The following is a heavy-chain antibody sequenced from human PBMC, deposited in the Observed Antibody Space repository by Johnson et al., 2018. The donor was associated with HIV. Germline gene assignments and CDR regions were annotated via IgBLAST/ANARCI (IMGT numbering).Heavy chain of an antibody. Sequence: VQLVESGGGVVQPGGSLRLSCAASGFTFSSYAMSWVRQAPGKGLEWVSAISGSGGSTYYADSVKGRFPISRDNSKNTLYLQRNSLRAEDTAVYYCARDRVITFGGVIGRGAFDIWGQGTMVTVSS. CDR1: GFTFSSYA. CDR3: ARDRVITFGGVIGRGAFDI. CDR2: ISGSGGST. V-gene: IGHV3-23*04. D-gene: IGHD3-16*02. J-gene: IGHJ3*02.